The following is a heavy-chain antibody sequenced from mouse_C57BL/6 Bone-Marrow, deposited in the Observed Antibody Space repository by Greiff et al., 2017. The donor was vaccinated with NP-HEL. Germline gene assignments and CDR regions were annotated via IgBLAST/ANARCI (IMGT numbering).Heavy chain of an antibody. J-gene: IGHJ4*01. CDR1: GYSIPSDY. V-gene: IGHV3-8*01. Sequence: VQLQQSGPGLAKPSQTLSLTCSVTGYSIPSDYWNWIRKFPGNKLEYMGYISYSGSTYYNPSLKSRISITRDTSKNQYYLQLNSVTTEDTATYYCARYLGRVPYYAMDYWGQGTSVTVSS. CDR3: ARYLGRVPYYAMDY. D-gene: IGHD4-1*01. CDR2: ISYSGST.